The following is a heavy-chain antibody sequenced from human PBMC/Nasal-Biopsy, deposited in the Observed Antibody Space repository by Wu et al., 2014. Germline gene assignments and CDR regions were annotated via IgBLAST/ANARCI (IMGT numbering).Heavy chain of an antibody. J-gene: IGHJ3*01. D-gene: IGHD3-10*01. V-gene: IGHV2-5*01. CDR1: GFSLATIGQN. CDR3: AHKWAGGSGKPGDAFDV. Sequence: LVKPTQTLTLTCTFSGFSLATIGQNVGWIRQSPGKALEWLALISWNDDKHYSPSLTSRLTITKDTSKNQVFLTVTNLDPVDTGTYYCAHKWAGGSGKPGDAFDVWGQGTMVTVSS. CDR2: ISWNDDK.